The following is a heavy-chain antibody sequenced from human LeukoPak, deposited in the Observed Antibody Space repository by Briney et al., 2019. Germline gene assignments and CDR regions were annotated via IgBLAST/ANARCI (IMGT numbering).Heavy chain of an antibody. CDR3: AKTYYYDSSGYSHYPAYDY. CDR2: ISGSGAFT. D-gene: IGHD3-22*01. J-gene: IGHJ4*02. Sequence: PGGSLRLSCVASGFTFNTYAMSWVRQAPGKGLEWVSTISGSGAFTKYADSVTGRFTISRDNSKNTMYLQLNSLRAEDTVIYYCAKTYYYDSSGYSHYPAYDYWGQGTLVTVSS. V-gene: IGHV3-23*01. CDR1: GFTFNTYA.